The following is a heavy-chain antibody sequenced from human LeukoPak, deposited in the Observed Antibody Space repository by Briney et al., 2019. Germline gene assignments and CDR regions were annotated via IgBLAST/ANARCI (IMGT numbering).Heavy chain of an antibody. CDR1: GFTFSSYW. CDR3: ARGVYSSGYNWFDP. J-gene: IGHJ5*02. V-gene: IGHV3-21*01. Sequence: GGSLRLSCAASGFTFSSYWMSWVRQAPGKGLEWVSSISSSSSYIYYADSVKGRFTISRDNAKNSLYLQMNSLRAEDTAVYYCARGVYSSGYNWFDPWGQGTLVTVSS. CDR2: ISSSSSYI. D-gene: IGHD6-19*01.